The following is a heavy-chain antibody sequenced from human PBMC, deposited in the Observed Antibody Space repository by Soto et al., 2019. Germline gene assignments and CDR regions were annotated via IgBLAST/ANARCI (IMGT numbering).Heavy chain of an antibody. CDR1: GFTLGSHR. V-gene: IGHV3-74*01. CDR3: ATVFDL. J-gene: IGHJ5*02. CDR2: IDTDGGGT. Sequence: DVQLVESGGGLVQPGGSLRVSCAASGFTLGSHRIHWVRQPPGKGLEWVSRIDTDGGGTSYADSVKGRFTISTDNAKNTVYPKMNGLRAEDTAVYYCATVFDLWGQGTLVTVSS.